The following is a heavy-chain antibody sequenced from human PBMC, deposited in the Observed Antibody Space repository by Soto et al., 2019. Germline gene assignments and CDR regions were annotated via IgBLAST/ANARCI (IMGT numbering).Heavy chain of an antibody. Sequence: GGSLRLSCAASGFTFSSYSMNWVRQAPGKGLEWVSSISSSSSYIYYADSVKGRFTISRDNAKNSLYLQMNSLRAEDTAVYYCATGRMTGSTVVIPHYWGQGTLVTVSS. D-gene: IGHD4-17*01. CDR2: ISSSSSYI. V-gene: IGHV3-21*01. CDR1: GFTFSSYS. CDR3: ATGRMTGSTVVIPHY. J-gene: IGHJ4*02.